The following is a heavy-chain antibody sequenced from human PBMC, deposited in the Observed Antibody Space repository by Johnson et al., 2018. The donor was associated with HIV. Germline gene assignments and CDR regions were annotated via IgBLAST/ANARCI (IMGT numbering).Heavy chain of an antibody. CDR3: ARDRCSSNTCVDAFDI. D-gene: IGHD2-2*01. V-gene: IGHV3-30*02. CDR2: IRYDGTNK. CDR1: GFTFSSYG. Sequence: QVTLVESGGGVVQPGRSLRLSCAASGFTFSSYGMHWVRQAPGKGLEWVAFIRYDGTNKYYADSVKDQFTISRDNSKHTLYVEMNSLRVEDTALYYCARDRCSSNTCVDAFDIWGQGTMVTVSS. J-gene: IGHJ3*02.